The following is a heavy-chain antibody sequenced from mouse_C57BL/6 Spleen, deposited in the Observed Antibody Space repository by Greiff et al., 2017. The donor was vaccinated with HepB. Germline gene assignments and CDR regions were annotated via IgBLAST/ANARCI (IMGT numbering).Heavy chain of an antibody. J-gene: IGHJ1*03. D-gene: IGHD1-1*01. V-gene: IGHV2-2*01. Sequence: VQLQQSGPGLVQPSQSLSITCTVSGFSLTSYGVHWVRQSPGKGLEWLGVLWSGGSTDYNAAFISRLSISKDNSKSQVFFKMNSLQADDTAIYYCASEGGYYYGSSFHFDVWGTGTTVTVSS. CDR2: LWSGGST. CDR1: GFSLTSYG. CDR3: ASEGGYYYGSSFHFDV.